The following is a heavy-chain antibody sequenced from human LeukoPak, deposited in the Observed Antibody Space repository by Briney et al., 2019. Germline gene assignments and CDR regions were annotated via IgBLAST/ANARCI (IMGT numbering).Heavy chain of an antibody. CDR2: INPNSGGT. D-gene: IGHD6-13*01. J-gene: IGHJ4*02. CDR3: ARDGAAAEYYFDY. CDR1: GYTFTGYY. V-gene: IGHV1-2*04. Sequence: ASVKVSCKASGYTFTGYYTHWVRQAPEQGLEWMGWINPNSGGTNYAQKFQGWVTMTRDTSISTAYMELSRLRSDDTAVYYCARDGAAAEYYFDYWGQGTLVTVSS.